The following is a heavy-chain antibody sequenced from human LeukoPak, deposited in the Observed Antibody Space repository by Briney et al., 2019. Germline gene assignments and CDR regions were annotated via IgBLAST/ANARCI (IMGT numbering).Heavy chain of an antibody. D-gene: IGHD1-26*01. CDR2: INPETFKV. Sequence: ASVKVSCKASGYTFTDSYIHWVRQAPGQGLEWLGWINPETFKVEYAERFQGRATMTRDTSISTAYMELSSLRSEDTAVYFCARESGAAPAFDIWGQGTLVTVSS. V-gene: IGHV1-2*02. CDR3: ARESGAAPAFDI. J-gene: IGHJ3*02. CDR1: GYTFTDSY.